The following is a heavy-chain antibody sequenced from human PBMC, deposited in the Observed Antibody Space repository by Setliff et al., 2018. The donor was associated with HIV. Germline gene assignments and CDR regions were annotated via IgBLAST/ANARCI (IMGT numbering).Heavy chain of an antibody. D-gene: IGHD3-22*01. CDR2: INPYNANA. J-gene: IGHJ3*02. Sequence: GASVKVSCKASGYTFDNYCITWLRQAPGQGLEWVGWINPYNANANNAQKVRGRINMTTDSFTNTAYMELRSLRSDDTAVYYCARSPDTSGYYRFDSFDMWGQGTMVTVSS. V-gene: IGHV1-18*01. CDR1: GYTFDNYC. CDR3: ARSPDTSGYYRFDSFDM.